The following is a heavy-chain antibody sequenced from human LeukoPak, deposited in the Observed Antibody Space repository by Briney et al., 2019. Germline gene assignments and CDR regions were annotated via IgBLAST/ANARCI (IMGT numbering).Heavy chain of an antibody. CDR1: GFTFSSYS. J-gene: IGHJ4*02. CDR2: ITGSGCFT. Sequence: PGGSLRLSCAASGFTFSSYSMNWVRQAPGKGLEWVSVITGSGCFTQYADSVKGRFTISRDNSKNTVYLQMNSLRVEDTALYYCVRSLDYWGQGTLVTVSS. CDR3: VRSLDY. V-gene: IGHV3-23*01.